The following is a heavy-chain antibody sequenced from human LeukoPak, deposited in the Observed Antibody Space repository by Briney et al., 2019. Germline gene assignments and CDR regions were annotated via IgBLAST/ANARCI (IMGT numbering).Heavy chain of an antibody. Sequence: PGGSLRLSCAASGFTFSNYAMSWVRQPPGKGLEWVSGISGSGGKTDYGDSVKGRFTISRDNSKNTLYLQMNSLRAEDTAVYYCAKAFMTFDFDYWGQGTLVTVSS. D-gene: IGHD3-16*01. V-gene: IGHV3-23*01. CDR1: GFTFSNYA. CDR3: AKAFMTFDFDY. CDR2: ISGSGGKT. J-gene: IGHJ4*02.